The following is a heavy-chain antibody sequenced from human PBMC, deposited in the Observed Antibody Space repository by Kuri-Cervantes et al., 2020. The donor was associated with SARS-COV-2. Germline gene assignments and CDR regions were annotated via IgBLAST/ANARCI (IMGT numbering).Heavy chain of an antibody. J-gene: IGHJ6*02. CDR2: INHSGST. CDR1: GGSVSGYY. CDR3: ARGRRPTYYYYYGMDV. Sequence: SQTLSLTCAVYGGSVSGYYWSWIRQPPGRGLEWIGEINHSGSTNYNPSLKSRVTVSVDTSKNQFPLKLSSVTAAETAVYYCARGRRPTYYYYYGMDVWGQGTTVTVSS. V-gene: IGHV4-34*01.